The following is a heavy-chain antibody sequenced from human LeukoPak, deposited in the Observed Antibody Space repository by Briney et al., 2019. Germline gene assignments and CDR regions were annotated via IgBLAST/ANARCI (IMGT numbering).Heavy chain of an antibody. D-gene: IGHD5-18*01. CDR1: GYTFTGYY. CDR2: INPNSGGT. CDR3: AKDIFPDPDTAMAD. V-gene: IGHV1-2*02. Sequence: ASVKVSCKASGYTFTGYYMHWVRQAPGQGLEWMGWINPNSGGTNYAQKFQGRVTMTRDTSISTAYMELSRLRSDDTALYYCAKDIFPDPDTAMADWGQGTLVTVSS. J-gene: IGHJ4*02.